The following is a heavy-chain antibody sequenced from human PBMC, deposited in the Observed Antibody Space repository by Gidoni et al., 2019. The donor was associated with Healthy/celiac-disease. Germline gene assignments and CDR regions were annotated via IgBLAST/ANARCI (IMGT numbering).Heavy chain of an antibody. D-gene: IGHD6-19*01. J-gene: IGHJ4*02. CDR3: AKGRYSSGWYGDY. Sequence: EVQLLETGGGLVQTGGSLRRACAASGFTFSSYAMCWIRQAPGMGLEWLSAISGRGGITSYADSVKGRFTISRDNSKNTLYLQLISLRAEDTAVCCCAKGRYSSGWYGDYWGQGTLVTVSS. V-gene: IGHV3-23*01. CDR1: GFTFSSYA. CDR2: ISGRGGIT.